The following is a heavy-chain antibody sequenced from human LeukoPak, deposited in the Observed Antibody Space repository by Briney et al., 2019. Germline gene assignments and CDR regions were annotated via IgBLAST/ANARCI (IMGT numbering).Heavy chain of an antibody. J-gene: IGHJ4*02. CDR3: ASGVGGDS. D-gene: IGHD3-16*01. CDR1: GFTFSSYS. CDR2: ISSSSSTI. Sequence: GGSLRLSCAASGFTFSSYSMNWVRQAPGKGLEWVSYISSSSSTIYYADSVKGRITISRDNDKNSLYRKMNSLRAEDTVVYYCASGVGGDSWGQGTLVTVSS. V-gene: IGHV3-48*04.